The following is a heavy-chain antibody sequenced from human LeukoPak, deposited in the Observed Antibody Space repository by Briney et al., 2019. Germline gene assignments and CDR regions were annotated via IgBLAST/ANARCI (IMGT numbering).Heavy chain of an antibody. J-gene: IGHJ4*02. V-gene: IGHV3-7*03. CDR1: GFSFSTYW. CDR2: IKQDGSMK. D-gene: IGHD3-10*01. CDR3: ASIDSGTYSPGY. Sequence: GGSLRLSCAASGFSFSTYWMSWVRQAPGKGLEWVANIKQDGSMKGYVDSVKGRFTISRDNAKNSLYLQMDSLRAEDTAVYYCASIDSGTYSPGYWGQGTLVTVSS.